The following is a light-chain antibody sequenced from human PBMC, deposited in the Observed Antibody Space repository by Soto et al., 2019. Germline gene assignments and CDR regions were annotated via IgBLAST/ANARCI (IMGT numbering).Light chain of an antibody. V-gene: IGKV1-12*01. CDR2: TAS. CDR1: QGVSIW. J-gene: IGKJ5*01. CDR3: QQAASFPIT. Sequence: DIQMTQSPSSVSASAGDRVTITGRASQGVSIWVAWSKQTPGKAPNLRIDTASSLQSGVPSRFSGRGSGTDCTLTIYGLQPEDFATYYCQQAASFPITFGQGTRLEIK.